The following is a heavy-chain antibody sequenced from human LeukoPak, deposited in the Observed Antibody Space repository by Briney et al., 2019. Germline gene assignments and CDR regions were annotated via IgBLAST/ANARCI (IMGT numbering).Heavy chain of an antibody. CDR3: ARDYGDYGFDY. D-gene: IGHD4-17*01. Sequence: SETLSLTCTVSGGSVSSGSYYWSWIRQPPGKGLEWIGYIYYSGSTNYNPSLKSRVTISVDTSKNQFSLKLSSVTAADTAVYYCARDYGDYGFDYWGQGTLVTVFS. CDR1: GGSVSSGSYY. CDR2: IYYSGST. V-gene: IGHV4-61*01. J-gene: IGHJ4*02.